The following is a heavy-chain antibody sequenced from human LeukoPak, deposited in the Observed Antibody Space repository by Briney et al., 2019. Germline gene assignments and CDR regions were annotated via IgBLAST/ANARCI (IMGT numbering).Heavy chain of an antibody. V-gene: IGHV4-59*01. CDR1: GGSISSYY. D-gene: IGHD3-9*01. CDR3: ARSQTYYVILTGYYPENLDW. Sequence: SETLSLTCTVSGGSISSYYWSWIRQPPGKGLEWIGYIYYSGSTNYNPSLKSRVTISVDTSKNQFSLKLSSVTAADTAVHYCARSQTYYVILTGYYPENLDWWGEGTVVAVSS. CDR2: IYYSGST. J-gene: IGHJ4*02.